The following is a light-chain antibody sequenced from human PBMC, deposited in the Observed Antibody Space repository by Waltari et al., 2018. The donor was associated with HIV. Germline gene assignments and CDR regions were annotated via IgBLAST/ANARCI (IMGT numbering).Light chain of an antibody. CDR2: GKY. Sequence: SSELTQDPAVSVALGQTVRITCQGDSLGKYSANWYQQKPGQAPLLVLHGKYSRRRSGIPDRVSGSTSGSTSYLTSTGARAEDEADYYCDSRDSNNKHHVFGTGTKFTV. V-gene: IGLV3-19*01. CDR3: DSRDSNNKHHV. CDR1: SLGKYS. J-gene: IGLJ1*01.